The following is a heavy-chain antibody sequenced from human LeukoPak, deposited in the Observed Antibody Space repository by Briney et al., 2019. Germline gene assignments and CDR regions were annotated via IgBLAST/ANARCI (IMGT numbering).Heavy chain of an antibody. D-gene: IGHD6-13*01. Sequence: PGGSLRLSCAASGFTFSTYAISWVRQAPGKGLEWVSCISSTSNYIFYADSVRGRFTISRDNAKSSLYLQMDSLRAEDTAVYYCAREEQQLVQTRFDYWGQGTLVTVSS. CDR2: ISSTSNYI. V-gene: IGHV3-21*01. CDR3: AREEQQLVQTRFDY. J-gene: IGHJ4*02. CDR1: GFTFSTYA.